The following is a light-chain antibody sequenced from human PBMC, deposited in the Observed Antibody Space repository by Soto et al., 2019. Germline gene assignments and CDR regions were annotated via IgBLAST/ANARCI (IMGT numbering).Light chain of an antibody. CDR1: SSDVGGYNF. CDR3: SSYTAGGLDV. CDR2: EVS. Sequence: QSALTQPASVSGSPGQSVTISCTGSSSDVGGYNFVSWYQQHPGKAPKLIISEVSNRPSGISTRFSGSKSGNTASLTISGLQAEDEADYYCSSYTAGGLDVFGTGTKLTVL. V-gene: IGLV2-14*01. J-gene: IGLJ1*01.